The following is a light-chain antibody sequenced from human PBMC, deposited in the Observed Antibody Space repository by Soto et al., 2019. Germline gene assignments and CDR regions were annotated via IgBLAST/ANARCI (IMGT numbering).Light chain of an antibody. J-gene: IGKJ4*01. CDR3: QQYGSSALT. CDR2: GAS. CDR1: QSVSSSY. Sequence: EIVMTQSPATLSVSPGERSSLXXRASQSVSSSYLAWYQQKPGQAPRLXIYGASSRATGIPDRFSGSGSGTDFTLTISRLEPEDFAVYYCQQYGSSALTFGGGTKVDIK. V-gene: IGKV3-20*01.